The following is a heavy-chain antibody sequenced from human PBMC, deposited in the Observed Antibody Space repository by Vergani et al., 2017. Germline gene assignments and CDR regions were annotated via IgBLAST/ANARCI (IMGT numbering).Heavy chain of an antibody. D-gene: IGHD3-22*01. CDR1: GYSFTSYW. V-gene: IGHV5-51*03. CDR2: IYPGDSDT. J-gene: IGHJ4*02. Sequence: EVQLVQSGAEVKKPGESLKISCKGSGYSFTSYWIGWVRQMPGKGLEWMGIIYPGDSDTRYSPSFQGQVTISADKSISTAYLQWSSLKASDTAMYYCARFRANYYDSIGYIDYWGQGTLVTVSS. CDR3: ARFRANYYDSIGYIDY.